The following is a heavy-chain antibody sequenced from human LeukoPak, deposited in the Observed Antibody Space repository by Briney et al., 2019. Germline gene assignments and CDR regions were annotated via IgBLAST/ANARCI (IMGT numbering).Heavy chain of an antibody. Sequence: PGRSLRLSCAASGFTFSSYGMHWVRQAPGKGLEWVAVISYDGSNKYYADSVKGRFTISRDNSKNTLYLQMNSLRAEDTAVYYCAKGLDFWSGYYPGYWGQGTLVTVSS. J-gene: IGHJ4*02. V-gene: IGHV3-30*18. D-gene: IGHD3-3*01. CDR1: GFTFSSYG. CDR2: ISYDGSNK. CDR3: AKGLDFWSGYYPGY.